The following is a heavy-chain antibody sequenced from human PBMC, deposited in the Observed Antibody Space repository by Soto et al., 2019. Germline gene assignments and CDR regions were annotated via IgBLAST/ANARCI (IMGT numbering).Heavy chain of an antibody. V-gene: IGHV1-18*04. CDR2: ISPYNGNT. D-gene: IGHD1-26*01. CDR3: ATVSSGSYGD. Sequence: QVPLVQSGPEVKKPGASVKVSCKTSGYTFINYGISWVRQAPGQGLEWMGEISPYNGNTNYEQKLQDRVTMTTDRSTTTAYMELRSLRSDDTAVYYCATVSSGSYGDWGQGTLVTVSS. J-gene: IGHJ4*02. CDR1: GYTFINYG.